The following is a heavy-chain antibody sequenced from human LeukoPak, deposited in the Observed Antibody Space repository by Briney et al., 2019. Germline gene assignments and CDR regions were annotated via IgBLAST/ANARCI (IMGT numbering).Heavy chain of an antibody. J-gene: IGHJ6*02. CDR3: ARVVVVVPAATIYGMDV. D-gene: IGHD2-2*01. CDR2: IYYSGST. CDR1: GGSISSGDYY. V-gene: IGHV4-30-4*01. Sequence: SQTLSLTCTVSGGSISSGDYYWSWIRQPPGQGLEWIGYIYYSGSTYYNPSLKSRVTISVDTSKNQFSLKLSSVTAADTAVYYCARVVVVVPAATIYGMDVWGQGTTVTVSS.